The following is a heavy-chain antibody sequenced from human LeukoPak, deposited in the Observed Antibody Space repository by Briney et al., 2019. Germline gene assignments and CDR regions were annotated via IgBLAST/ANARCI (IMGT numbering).Heavy chain of an antibody. CDR1: GINFGGYA. D-gene: IGHD4-23*01. CDR3: SSYCGITFDY. V-gene: IGHV3-49*04. J-gene: IGHJ4*02. CDR2: IRSKLYGETT. Sequence: PGGSLRLSCTASGINFGGYAMSWVRQAPGKGREWVAFIRSKLYGETTEYAASVKGRFTVPRDDSKSIAYLQMNSLKAEDTGVYYCSSYCGITFDYWAQGTLVTVSS.